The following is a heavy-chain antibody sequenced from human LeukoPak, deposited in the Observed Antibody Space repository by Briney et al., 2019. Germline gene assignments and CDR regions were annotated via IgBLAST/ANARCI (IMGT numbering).Heavy chain of an antibody. CDR2: IHYSGSP. Sequence: SDTLSLTCAVSGYSISGGYWWGWIRQPPGMGLEWIGYIHYSGSPYYNPSLKSRAPMSVDTSKNQFSLTLSSLTAADTAVYYCARKSTGNWFDPWGQGTLVTVSS. V-gene: IGHV4-28*01. J-gene: IGHJ5*02. CDR1: GYSISGGYW. CDR3: ARKSTGNWFDP. D-gene: IGHD3-9*01.